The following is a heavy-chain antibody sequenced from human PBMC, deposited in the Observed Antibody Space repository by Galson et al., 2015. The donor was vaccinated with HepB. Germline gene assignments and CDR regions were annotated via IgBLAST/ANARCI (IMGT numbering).Heavy chain of an antibody. CDR3: ARGGGSGTMVRGVMDY. J-gene: IGHJ4*02. D-gene: IGHD3-10*01. CDR2: ISYDGSNK. Sequence: SLRLSCAASGFTFSSYAMHWVRQAPGKGLEWVAVISYDGSNKYYADSVKGRFTISRDNSKNTLYLQMNSLRAEDTAVYYCARGGGSGTMVRGVMDYWGQETLVTVSS. CDR1: GFTFSSYA. V-gene: IGHV3-30-3*01.